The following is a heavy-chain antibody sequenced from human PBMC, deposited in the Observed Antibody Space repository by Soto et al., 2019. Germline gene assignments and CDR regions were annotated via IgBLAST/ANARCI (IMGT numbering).Heavy chain of an antibody. CDR3: AKESVNYYDSSGYYSY. V-gene: IGHV3-23*01. CDR1: GFTFSSYA. J-gene: IGHJ4*02. Sequence: PGGSLRLSCAASGFTFSSYAMSWVRQAPGKGLEWVSAISGSGGSTYYADSVKGRFTISRDNSKNTLYPQMNSLRAEDTAVYYCAKESVNYYDSSGYYSYWGQGTLVTSPQ. D-gene: IGHD3-22*01. CDR2: ISGSGGST.